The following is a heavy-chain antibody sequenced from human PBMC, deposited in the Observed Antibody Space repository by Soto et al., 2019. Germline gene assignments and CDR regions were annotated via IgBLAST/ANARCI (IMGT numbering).Heavy chain of an antibody. J-gene: IGHJ4*02. V-gene: IGHV3-23*01. CDR2: ISGSGGST. CDR3: AKDRSRLFDYYYSGSYWGY. CDR1: GFTFSSYA. Sequence: GGSLRLSCAASGFTFSSYAMSWVRQAPGKGLEWVSAISGSGGSTYYADSVKGRFTISRDNSKNTLYLQMNSLRAEDTAVYYCAKDRSRLFDYYYSGSYWGYWGQGTLVTVSS. D-gene: IGHD3-10*01.